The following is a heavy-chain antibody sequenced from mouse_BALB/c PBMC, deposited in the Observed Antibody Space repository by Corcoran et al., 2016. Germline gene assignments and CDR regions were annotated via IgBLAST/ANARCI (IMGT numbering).Heavy chain of an antibody. D-gene: IGHD1-3*01. CDR1: RYTYTDSN. CDR2: GNPNNGGT. J-gene: IGHJ2*01. V-gene: IGHV1-18*01. Sequence: EVLLQQSGPELVKPGESVKIPCKVSRYTYTDSNMVWVKQSHGKSLEWIGDGNPNNGGTIYNQKFKGKDTLTVDKFSSTAYMELRSLTSDDTAVYYWAISEYSLDYWGQGTTLTVSS. CDR3: AISEYSLDY.